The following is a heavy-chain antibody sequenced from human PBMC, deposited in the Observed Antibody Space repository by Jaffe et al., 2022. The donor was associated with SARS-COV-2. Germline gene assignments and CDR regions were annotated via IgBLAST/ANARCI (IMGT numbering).Heavy chain of an antibody. CDR2: INAGNGNT. Sequence: QVQLVQSGAEVKKPGASVKVSCKASGYTFTNYAVHWVRQAPGQGLEWMGWINAGNGNTKYSQKFQGRVTITRDTSASTAYMELSSLRSEDTAVYYCARVSSWSWFDPWGQGTLVTVSS. CDR1: GYTFTNYA. J-gene: IGHJ5*02. CDR3: ARVSSWSWFDP. D-gene: IGHD6-13*01. V-gene: IGHV1-3*01.